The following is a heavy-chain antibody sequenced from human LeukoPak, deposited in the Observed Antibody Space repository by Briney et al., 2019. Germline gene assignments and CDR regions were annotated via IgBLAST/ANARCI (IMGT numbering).Heavy chain of an antibody. Sequence: GGSLRLSCAASGFTFSDYYMSWIRQAPGKGLVWVSRINSDGSSTSYADSVKGRFTISRDNAKNTLYLQMNSLRAEDTAVYYCARDGDYSSGWYYFDYWGQGTLVTVSS. D-gene: IGHD6-19*01. V-gene: IGHV3-74*01. CDR3: ARDGDYSSGWYYFDY. CDR2: INSDGSST. CDR1: GFTFSDYY. J-gene: IGHJ4*02.